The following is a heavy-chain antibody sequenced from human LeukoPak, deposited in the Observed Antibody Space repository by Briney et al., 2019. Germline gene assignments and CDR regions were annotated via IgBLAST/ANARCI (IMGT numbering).Heavy chain of an antibody. CDR3: ARWDYGGNSLIFDY. Sequence: PSETLSLTCTVSGGSIRSYYWSWLRQPPGKGVEWIRYIYYSGSTNYNHSLKSRVTISVDTPKNQFSLKLSSVTAADTAVYYCARWDYGGNSLIFDYWGQGTLDTVSS. V-gene: IGHV4-59*01. D-gene: IGHD4-23*01. CDR1: GGSIRSYY. CDR2: IYYSGST. J-gene: IGHJ4*02.